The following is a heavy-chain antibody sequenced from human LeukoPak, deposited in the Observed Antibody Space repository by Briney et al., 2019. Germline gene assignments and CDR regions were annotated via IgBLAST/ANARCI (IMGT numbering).Heavy chain of an antibody. D-gene: IGHD3-10*01. Sequence: PSETLSLTCAVYGGSFSGYYWSWIRQTPGKGLEWIGYIYYSGSTNYNPSLKSRVTISVDASKNQFSLKLTSVTAADTAVYYCARGPPGGQFDPWGQGTLVTVSS. J-gene: IGHJ5*02. CDR3: ARGPPGGQFDP. CDR1: GGSFSGYY. CDR2: IYYSGST. V-gene: IGHV4-59*01.